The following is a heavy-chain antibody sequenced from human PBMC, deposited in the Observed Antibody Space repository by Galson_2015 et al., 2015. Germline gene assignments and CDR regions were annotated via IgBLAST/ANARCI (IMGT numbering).Heavy chain of an antibody. CDR1: GFTFRTYW. V-gene: IGHV3-7*01. D-gene: IGHD3-16*02. J-gene: IGHJ3*01. CDR3: ARDAPGLGAYRF. CDR2: IKEDGSKR. Sequence: SLRLSCAASGFTFRTYWMSWVRQAPGRGLEWVANIKEDGSKRYHADSVKGRFMISRDNAKNSLFLQMNSLRGDDTAIYYCARDAPGLGAYRFWGQGALVTVSA.